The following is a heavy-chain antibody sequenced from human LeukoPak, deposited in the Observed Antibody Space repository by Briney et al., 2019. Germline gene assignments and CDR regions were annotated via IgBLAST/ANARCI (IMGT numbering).Heavy chain of an antibody. J-gene: IGHJ4*02. CDR2: ISTYDGGT. CDR3: ARDVLNRCIGDICPIDD. Sequence: GASVKVSCKASGYTFTRYGITWVRQAPGQGLEWMGWISTYDGGTYYAQKFQGRVTMTRDTSTNTAYMELRGLRSDDTALYYCARDVLNRCIGDICPIDDWGQGTLVTVSS. V-gene: IGHV1-18*04. D-gene: IGHD2-15*01. CDR1: GYTFTRYG.